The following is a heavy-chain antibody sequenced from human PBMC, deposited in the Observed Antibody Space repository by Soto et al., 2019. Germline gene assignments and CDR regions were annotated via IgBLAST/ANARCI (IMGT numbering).Heavy chain of an antibody. CDR3: TRVLPPASVWGYFKH. J-gene: IGHJ1*01. D-gene: IGHD3-16*01. V-gene: IGHV3-49*04. Sequence: GGSLRLSCTSSVFTFGDYAMSCVRQSPGKWLEWVGFIRSKAYGGTTEYAASVKGRFTISRDDSKSIAYLQMNSLKTEDTAVYYCTRVLPPASVWGYFKHWGQSTLVTVSS. CDR1: VFTFGDYA. CDR2: IRSKAYGGTT.